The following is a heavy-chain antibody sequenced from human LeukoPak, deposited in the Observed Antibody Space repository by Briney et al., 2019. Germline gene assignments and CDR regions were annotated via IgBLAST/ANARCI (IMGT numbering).Heavy chain of an antibody. Sequence: PGGSLRLSCAASGFTFSSYWMHWVRQAPGKGLVWVSRINSDGSSTSYADSVKGRFTISRDNAKNTLYLQMNSLRAEDTAVYYCAREGATTSDYFDYWGQGTLVTVSS. V-gene: IGHV3-74*01. J-gene: IGHJ4*02. CDR3: AREGATTSDYFDY. CDR2: INSDGSST. CDR1: GFTFSSYW. D-gene: IGHD5-12*01.